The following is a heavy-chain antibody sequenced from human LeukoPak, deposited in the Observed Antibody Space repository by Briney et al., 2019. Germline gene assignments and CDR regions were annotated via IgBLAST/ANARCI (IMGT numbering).Heavy chain of an antibody. CDR3: ARDQGLLVVAGRFGY. J-gene: IGHJ4*02. V-gene: IGHV3-21*01. CDR2: ISSSNSYI. D-gene: IGHD6-19*01. CDR1: GFTSSSYS. Sequence: KPGGSLRLSCAASGFTSSSYSMNWVRQAPGKGLEWVSSISSSNSYIYNADSVKGRFTISRDNAKNSLYLQMNSLRAEDTAVYYCARDQGLLVVAGRFGYWGQGTLVTVSS.